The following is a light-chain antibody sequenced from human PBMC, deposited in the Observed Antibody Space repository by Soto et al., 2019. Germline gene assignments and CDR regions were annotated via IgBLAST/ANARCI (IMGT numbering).Light chain of an antibody. CDR1: QGIRSH. CDR3: QQLNGFPPWT. V-gene: IGKV1-9*01. CDR2: TAS. Sequence: DIQLTQSPSFLSASVGDEVTITCRASQGIRSHLAWYQQKPGKAPKLLIYTASTLQTGVPSRFSGGGSGTEFTLTISSLQPEDLATYFCQQLNGFPPWTFGQGTRVEI. J-gene: IGKJ1*01.